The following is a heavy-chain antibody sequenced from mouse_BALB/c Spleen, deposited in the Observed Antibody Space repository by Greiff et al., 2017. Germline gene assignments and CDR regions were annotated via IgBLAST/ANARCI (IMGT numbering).Heavy chain of an antibody. CDR2: IYPGSGST. D-gene: IGHD2-4*01. CDR1: GYNFTSYW. CDR3: ARVYYDYDAGFDY. J-gene: IGHJ3*01. Sequence: QVQLQQPGAELVKPGTSVKLSCKASGYNFTSYWINWVKLRPGQGLEWIGDIYPGSGSTNYNEKFKSKATLTVDTSSSTAYMQLSSLASEDSALYDSARVYYDYDAGFDYWGQGTLVTVSA. V-gene: IGHV1-55*01.